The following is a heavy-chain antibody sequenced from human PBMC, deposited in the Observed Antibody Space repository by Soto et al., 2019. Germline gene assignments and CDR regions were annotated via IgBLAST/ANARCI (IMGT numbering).Heavy chain of an antibody. D-gene: IGHD2-15*01. V-gene: IGHV3-23*01. CDR3: AKQTEVVVAATPYFDY. CDR2: ISGSGGST. Sequence: EVQLLESGGGLVQPGGSLRLSCAASGFTFSSYAMSWVRQAPGKGLEWVSAISGSGGSTYYADSVKGRFTISRDNSKNTLYLQMNSLRAEDTAVYYCAKQTEVVVAATPYFDYWGQVTLVTVSS. CDR1: GFTFSSYA. J-gene: IGHJ4*02.